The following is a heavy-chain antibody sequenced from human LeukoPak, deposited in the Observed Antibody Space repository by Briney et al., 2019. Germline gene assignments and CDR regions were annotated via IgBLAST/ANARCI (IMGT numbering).Heavy chain of an antibody. CDR3: ARGNWFGELLFDY. CDR1: GFTFSDYY. J-gene: IGHJ4*02. D-gene: IGHD3-10*01. V-gene: IGHV3-11*04. CDR2: ISSSGSTI. Sequence: GGSLRLSCAASGFTFSDYYMSWIRQAPGKGLEWVSYISSSGSTIYYADSVKGRFTISRDNAKNSLYLQMISLRAEDTAVYYCARGNWFGELLFDYWGQGTLVTVSS.